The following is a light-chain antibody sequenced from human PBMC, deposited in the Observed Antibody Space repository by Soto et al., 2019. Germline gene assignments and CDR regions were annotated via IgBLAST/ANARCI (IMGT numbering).Light chain of an antibody. J-gene: IGLJ1*01. V-gene: IGLV2-11*01. CDR2: DVS. Sequence: QSALTQPRSVSGSPGQSVTISCTGNSRDVGGYNYVSWYQQHPGKAPKLMIYDVSKRPSGVPDRFSGSKSGNTASLTISGLQAEDEADYYCCSYAGSYTHVFGTGTKVTVL. CDR3: CSYAGSYTHV. CDR1: SRDVGGYNY.